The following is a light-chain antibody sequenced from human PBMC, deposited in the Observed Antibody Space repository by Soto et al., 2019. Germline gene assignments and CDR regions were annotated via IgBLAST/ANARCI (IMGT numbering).Light chain of an antibody. J-gene: IGKJ1*01. CDR1: QSARSN. CDR3: QQYNDWPLT. CDR2: GAF. V-gene: IGKV3-15*01. Sequence: EIVMTQSPVTLSVSPGERATLSCRASQSARSNLAWYQQKPGQAPNLLIYGAFTRATGIPARFSGTGSGTEFTLTISSLQSEDFALYYCQQYNDWPLTFGQGTKVDIK.